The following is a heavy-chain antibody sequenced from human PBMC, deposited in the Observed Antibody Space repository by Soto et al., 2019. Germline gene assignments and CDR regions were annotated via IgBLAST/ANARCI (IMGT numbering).Heavy chain of an antibody. CDR2: ISSSSSTI. J-gene: IGHJ5*02. CDR3: ARDREVVPAAILWFDP. Sequence: GGSLRLSCAASGFTFSSYSMSWVRQAPGKGLEWVSYISSSSSTIYYADSVKGRFTISRDNAKNSVYLQMNSLRAEDTAVYYCARDREVVPAAILWFDPWGQGTLVTVSS. CDR1: GFTFSSYS. D-gene: IGHD2-2*01. V-gene: IGHV3-48*01.